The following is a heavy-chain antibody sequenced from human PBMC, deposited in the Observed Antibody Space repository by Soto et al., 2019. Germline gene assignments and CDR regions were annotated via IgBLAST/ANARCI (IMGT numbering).Heavy chain of an antibody. Sequence: SVKVSCKTSGGTFSSYAISWVRQAPGQGLEWMGGIVPIVDTSTYAQKFQGRVTITADESTSTAYMELSSLRSEDTAVYYCARERSYGMDVWGQGTTVTVSS. J-gene: IGHJ6*02. V-gene: IGHV1-69*13. CDR2: IVPIVDTS. D-gene: IGHD4-17*01. CDR3: ARERSYGMDV. CDR1: GGTFSSYA.